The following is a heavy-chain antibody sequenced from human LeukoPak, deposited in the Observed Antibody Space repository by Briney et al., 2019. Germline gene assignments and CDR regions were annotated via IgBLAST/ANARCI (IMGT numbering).Heavy chain of an antibody. V-gene: IGHV1-3*04. Sequence: ASVTVSFKASGTSFTTNAMHWVRQAPGQRLEWMGWINTDNGNTHYLQKFQGRVTITRDTSASTTYMELSSLTSEDTAVYYCAREKNQQWVDCIQYWGQGTLVTVSS. J-gene: IGHJ4*02. CDR2: INTDNGNT. CDR1: GTSFTTNA. D-gene: IGHD1-26*01. CDR3: AREKNQQWVDCIQY.